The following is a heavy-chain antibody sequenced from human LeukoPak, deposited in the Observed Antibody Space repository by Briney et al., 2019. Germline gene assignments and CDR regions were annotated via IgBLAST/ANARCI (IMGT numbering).Heavy chain of an antibody. CDR2: ISAYNGNT. CDR3: ARDTYSSSWEGLGY. J-gene: IGHJ4*02. CDR1: GYTFTSYG. D-gene: IGHD6-13*01. V-gene: IGHV1-18*01. Sequence: ASVKVSCKASGYTFTSYGISWVRQAPGQGLEWMGWISAYNGNTNYAQKLQGRVTMTTDTSTSTAYMELRSLRSDDTAVYYCARDTYSSSWEGLGYWGQGTLVTVSS.